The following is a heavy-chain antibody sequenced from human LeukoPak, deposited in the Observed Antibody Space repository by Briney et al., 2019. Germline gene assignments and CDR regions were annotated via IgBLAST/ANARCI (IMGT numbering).Heavy chain of an antibody. CDR2: ISAYNGNT. V-gene: IGHV1-18*01. J-gene: IGHJ4*02. Sequence: ASVKVSCKASGYTFTSYGISWVRQAPGQGLEWMGWISAYNGNTNYAQKLQGRVTMTTDTSTSTAYMELRSLRSDDTAVYYCARVPTPFSGGYSYGPLNDYWGQGTLVTASS. CDR1: GYTFTSYG. CDR3: ARVPTPFSGGYSYGPLNDY. D-gene: IGHD5-18*01.